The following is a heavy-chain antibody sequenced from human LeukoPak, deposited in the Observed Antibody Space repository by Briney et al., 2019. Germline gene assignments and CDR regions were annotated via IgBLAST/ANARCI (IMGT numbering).Heavy chain of an antibody. Sequence: GGSLRLSCEASGFTFDNYWMSWVRQAPGKGLEWVANIKQDGSEKYYVDSVKGRFTISRDNAKNSLFLQMNSLGAEDTAVYYCAVYSSGWYNNFDIWGQGTMVTVSS. CDR2: IKQDGSEK. D-gene: IGHD6-19*01. V-gene: IGHV3-7*01. CDR1: GFTFDNYW. J-gene: IGHJ3*02. CDR3: AVYSSGWYNNFDI.